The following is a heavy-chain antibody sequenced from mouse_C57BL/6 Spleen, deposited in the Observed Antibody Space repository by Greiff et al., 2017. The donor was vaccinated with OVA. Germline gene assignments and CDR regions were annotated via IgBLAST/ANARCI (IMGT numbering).Heavy chain of an antibody. Sequence: VQLMESGAELVRPGTSVKVSCKASGYAFTNYLIEWVKQRPGQGLEWIGVINPGSGGTNYNEKFKGKATLTADKSSSTAYMQLSSLTSEDSAVYFCAREGAMDYWGQGTSVTVSS. CDR3: AREGAMDY. CDR2: INPGSGGT. CDR1: GYAFTNYL. V-gene: IGHV1-54*01. J-gene: IGHJ4*01.